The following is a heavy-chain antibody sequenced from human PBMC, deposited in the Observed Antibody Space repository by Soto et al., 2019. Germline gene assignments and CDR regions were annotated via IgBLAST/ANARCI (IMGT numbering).Heavy chain of an antibody. CDR2: IYPGDSDT. V-gene: IGHV5-51*01. D-gene: IGHD3-3*01. CDR3: ARRDDGFWSGYYTGFDY. CDR1: GYSFTSYW. Sequence: GESLKISCKGSGYSFTSYWIGWVRQMPGKGLEWMGIIYPGDSDTRYSPSFQGQVTISADKSISTAYLQWSSLKASDTAMYYCARRDDGFWSGYYTGFDYWGQGTLVTVSS. J-gene: IGHJ4*02.